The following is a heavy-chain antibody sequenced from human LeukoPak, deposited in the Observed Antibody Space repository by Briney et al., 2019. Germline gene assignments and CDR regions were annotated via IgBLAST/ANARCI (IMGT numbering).Heavy chain of an antibody. Sequence: PGGSLRLSCSASGFTVSSNYMSWVRQAPGKGLEWVSVIYSGGSTYYADSVKGRFTISRDNSKNTLYLQMNSLRAEDTAVYYCAKDRIAAAGTDYWGQGTLVTVSS. CDR1: GFTVSSNY. D-gene: IGHD6-13*01. V-gene: IGHV3-53*05. CDR2: IYSGGST. J-gene: IGHJ4*02. CDR3: AKDRIAAAGTDY.